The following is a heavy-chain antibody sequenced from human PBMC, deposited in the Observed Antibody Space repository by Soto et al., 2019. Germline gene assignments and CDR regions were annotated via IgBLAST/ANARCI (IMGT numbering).Heavy chain of an antibody. Sequence: EVQLVESGGDLVQPGGSLRLSCAASGFTFSDFWMSWVRQAPGKGLDWVANIKHDGSEKYYVDSVEGRFTISRDNTKDSRYLQMNSLRAEDTAVYYCARGGSWGPDFWGQGTLVTVSS. CDR3: ARGGSWGPDF. J-gene: IGHJ4*02. CDR2: IKHDGSEK. D-gene: IGHD2-15*01. V-gene: IGHV3-7*01. CDR1: GFTFSDFW.